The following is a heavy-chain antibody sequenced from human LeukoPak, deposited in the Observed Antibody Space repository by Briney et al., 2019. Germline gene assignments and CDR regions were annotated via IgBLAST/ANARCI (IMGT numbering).Heavy chain of an antibody. CDR2: INSDGSST. D-gene: IGHD6-19*01. J-gene: IGHJ3*02. CDR1: GFTFSSYW. CDR3: ARAFSRIAVAASDAFDI. Sequence: GGSLRLSCAASGFTFSSYWMHWVRQAPGKGLVWVSRINSDGSSTSYADSVKGRFTISRDNAKNTLYLQMNSLRAEDTAVYYCARAFSRIAVAASDAFDIWGQGTMSPSLQ. V-gene: IGHV3-74*01.